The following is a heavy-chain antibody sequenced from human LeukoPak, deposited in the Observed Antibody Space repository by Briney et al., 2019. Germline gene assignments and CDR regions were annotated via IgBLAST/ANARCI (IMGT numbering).Heavy chain of an antibody. CDR3: ARAAPRIVLGTPGFDP. Sequence: GASVKVSCKASGYTFTGYYIHWVRQALGQGLECWGWINPNSGGTNYAHKFQGRVPMTRDTSISTASMELTRRTSDDTAVYYCARAAPRIVLGTPGFDPWGQGTLVTVSS. CDR2: INPNSGGT. D-gene: IGHD2-8*01. J-gene: IGHJ5*02. V-gene: IGHV1-2*02. CDR1: GYTFTGYY.